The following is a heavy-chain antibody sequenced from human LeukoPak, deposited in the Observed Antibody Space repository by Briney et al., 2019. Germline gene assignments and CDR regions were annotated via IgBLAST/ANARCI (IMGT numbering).Heavy chain of an antibody. J-gene: IGHJ5*02. D-gene: IGHD2-15*01. Sequence: GGSLILSCAASGFTFSSYWMSWVRQAPGKGLEWVANIEQDGSEKYYVDSVKGRFTISRDNAKNSLYLQMNSLRAEDTAVYYCARDPLRVVVVAATHWFDPWGQGTLVTVSS. V-gene: IGHV3-7*01. CDR2: IEQDGSEK. CDR1: GFTFSSYW. CDR3: ARDPLRVVVVAATHWFDP.